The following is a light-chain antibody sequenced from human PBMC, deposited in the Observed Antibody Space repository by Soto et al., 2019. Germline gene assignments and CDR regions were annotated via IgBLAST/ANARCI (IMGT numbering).Light chain of an antibody. CDR1: SSDVGGYNY. V-gene: IGLV2-8*01. Sequence: QSALTQPPSASGSPGQSVTISCTGTSSDVGGYNYVSWYQPYPGKAPKLLIYEVTKRPSGVPDRFAGSKSGNTASLTVSGLQAEDESVYYCSSYAGSNNVIFGGGTQLTVL. CDR2: EVT. J-gene: IGLJ7*01. CDR3: SSYAGSNNVI.